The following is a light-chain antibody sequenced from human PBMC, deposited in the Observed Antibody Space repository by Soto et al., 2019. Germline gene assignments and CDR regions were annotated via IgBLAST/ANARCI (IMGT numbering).Light chain of an antibody. J-gene: IGKJ3*01. Sequence: EIVLTQSPCTLSLSPGERATLSCRASQSISSSYLAWYQQKPGQAPRLLVYGASSRATGIPDRFSGSGSGTDFTLTISRLEPEDFPVYYCQQYGSSRFTFGPGTKVDIK. V-gene: IGKV3-20*01. CDR3: QQYGSSRFT. CDR1: QSISSSY. CDR2: GAS.